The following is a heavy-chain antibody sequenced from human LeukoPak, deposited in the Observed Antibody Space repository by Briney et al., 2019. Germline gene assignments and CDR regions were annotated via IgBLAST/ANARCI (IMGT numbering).Heavy chain of an antibody. CDR3: ARQYYYGSSGFTD. CDR1: GGSISSSSYY. D-gene: IGHD3-22*01. Sequence: SETLSLTCTVSGGSISSSSYYWSWIRQPPGKGLEWIGSIHYSGTTYYNPPLKSRVTISVDTSKNQFSLKLSSVTAADTAVYFCARQYYYGSSGFTDWGQGTLVTVSS. V-gene: IGHV4-39*01. CDR2: IHYSGTT. J-gene: IGHJ4*02.